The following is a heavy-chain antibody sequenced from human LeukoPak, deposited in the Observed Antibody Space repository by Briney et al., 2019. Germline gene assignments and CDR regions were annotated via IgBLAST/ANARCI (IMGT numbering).Heavy chain of an antibody. V-gene: IGHV3-9*01. Sequence: GGSLRLSCAASGFTFDDYAMHWVRQAPGKGLEWVSSINWNSGSIGYADSVKGRFTIYRDNAKNSLYLQMNSLRAEDTALYYCAKQYSGSYYSPLYFDYWGQGTLVTVSA. J-gene: IGHJ4*02. CDR1: GFTFDDYA. CDR2: INWNSGSI. CDR3: AKQYSGSYYSPLYFDY. D-gene: IGHD1-26*01.